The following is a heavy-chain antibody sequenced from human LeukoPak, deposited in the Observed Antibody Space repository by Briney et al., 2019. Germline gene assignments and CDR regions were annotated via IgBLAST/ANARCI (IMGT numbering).Heavy chain of an antibody. Sequence: PGGSLRLSCEASGFTVSVNYVSWVRQAPGEGLEWVSTLYSDGSSHYADSVKGRFTISRDNSKNTLYLQMDTLRAEDTAVYYCARGYNYAFSFWGQGTLVTVTS. CDR2: LYSDGSS. CDR3: ARGYNYAFSF. CDR1: GFTVSVNY. V-gene: IGHV3-66*01. J-gene: IGHJ4*02. D-gene: IGHD5-18*01.